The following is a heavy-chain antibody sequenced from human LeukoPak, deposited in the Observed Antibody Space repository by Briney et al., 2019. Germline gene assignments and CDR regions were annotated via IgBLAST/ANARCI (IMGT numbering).Heavy chain of an antibody. V-gene: IGHV3-30*04. D-gene: IGHD4-17*01. CDR3: ARDRDYGDYYYYYGMDV. CDR2: ISYDGSNK. Sequence: GRSLRLYCEASGFTFSSYAMHWVRQAPGKGLEWVAVISYDGSNKYYADSVKGRFTISRDNSKNTLYLQMNSLRAEDTAVYYCARDRDYGDYYYYYGMDVWGQGTTVTVSS. J-gene: IGHJ6*02. CDR1: GFTFSSYA.